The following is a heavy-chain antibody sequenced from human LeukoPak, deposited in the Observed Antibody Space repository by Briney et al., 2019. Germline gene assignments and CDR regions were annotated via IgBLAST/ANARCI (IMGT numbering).Heavy chain of an antibody. D-gene: IGHD2-21*01. J-gene: IGHJ3*02. Sequence: PSQTLSLTCTVSGGSISSGDYYWSWIRQPPGKGLEWIGYIYYSGSTYYNPSLKSRVTISVDTSKNQFSLKLSSVTAADTAVYYCARDFAYCGGDCLDAFDIWGQGTMVTVSS. V-gene: IGHV4-30-4*01. CDR3: ARDFAYCGGDCLDAFDI. CDR1: GGSISSGDYY. CDR2: IYYSGST.